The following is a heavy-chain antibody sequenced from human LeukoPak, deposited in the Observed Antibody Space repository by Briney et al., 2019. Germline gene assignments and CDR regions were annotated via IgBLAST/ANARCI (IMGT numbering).Heavy chain of an antibody. CDR1: GYYFTNYW. V-gene: IGHV5-51*01. Sequence: GESLKISCKASGYYFTNYWMAWVRQMPGKGLEYMGFIYPDEYNIRYSPPFQGRVTISADKSINTAYLQWNSLKASDTAMYYCARHITTSSTSSHFDSWGQGTLVTVSS. CDR2: IYPDEYNI. D-gene: IGHD2-2*01. CDR3: ARHITTSSTSSHFDS. J-gene: IGHJ4*02.